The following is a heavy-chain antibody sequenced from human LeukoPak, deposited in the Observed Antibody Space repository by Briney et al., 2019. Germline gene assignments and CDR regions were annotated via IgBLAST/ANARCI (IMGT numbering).Heavy chain of an antibody. V-gene: IGHV4-59*01. Sequence: SETLSLTCTVSGGSISSYYWSWIRQPPGKGLEWIGYIYYSGSTSYNPSLKSRVTISVDTSKNPFSLKLSSVTAADTAVYYCARDRHDFWSGSRDAFDIWGQGTMVTVSS. CDR3: ARDRHDFWSGSRDAFDI. CDR1: GGSISSYY. CDR2: IYYSGST. D-gene: IGHD3-3*01. J-gene: IGHJ3*02.